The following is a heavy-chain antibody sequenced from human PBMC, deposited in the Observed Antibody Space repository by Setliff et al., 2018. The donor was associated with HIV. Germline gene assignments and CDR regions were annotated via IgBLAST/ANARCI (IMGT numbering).Heavy chain of an antibody. CDR1: GDSSSNDY. CDR3: AREYYRSGGYYSGWKYYYMDV. J-gene: IGHJ6*03. CDR2: IHTSGTT. Sequence: SETLSLTCTVSGDSSSNDYWTWVRQPPGKGLEWIGNIHTSGTTKYNPPLNSRVPIPVDKSKSQFSLRLSSVTAADTAMYYCAREYYRSGGYYSGWKYYYMDVWGKGTTVTVSS. D-gene: IGHD2-15*01. V-gene: IGHV4-4*08.